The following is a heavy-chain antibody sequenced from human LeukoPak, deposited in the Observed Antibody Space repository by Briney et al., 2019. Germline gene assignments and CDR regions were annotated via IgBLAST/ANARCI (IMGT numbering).Heavy chain of an antibody. CDR3: ARHTYSGSYTDY. Sequence: PSETLSLTCTVSGGSISSYYWSWIRQPPGKGLEWIGSIYYSGSTYYNPSLKSRVTISVDTSKNQFSLKLSSVTAADTAVYYCARHTYSGSYTDYWGQGTLVTVSS. V-gene: IGHV4-39*01. D-gene: IGHD1-26*01. J-gene: IGHJ4*02. CDR2: IYYSGST. CDR1: GGSISSYY.